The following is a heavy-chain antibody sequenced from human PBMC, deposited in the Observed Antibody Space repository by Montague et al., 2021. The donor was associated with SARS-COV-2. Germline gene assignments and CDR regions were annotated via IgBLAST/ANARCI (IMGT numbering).Heavy chain of an antibody. CDR2: IYYSGST. Sequence: SETLSLTCTVSGGSISSYYWSWIRQPPGKGLEWIGYIYYSGSTNXNPSLKSRVTISVDTSKNQFSLKLSSVTAADTAVYYCARARSGRLFDYWGQGTLVTVSS. D-gene: IGHD3-10*01. CDR3: ARARSGRLFDY. J-gene: IGHJ4*02. V-gene: IGHV4-59*01. CDR1: GGSISSYY.